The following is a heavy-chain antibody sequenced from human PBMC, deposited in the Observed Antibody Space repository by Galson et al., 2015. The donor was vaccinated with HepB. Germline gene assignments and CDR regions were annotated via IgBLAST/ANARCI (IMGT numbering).Heavy chain of an antibody. J-gene: IGHJ4*02. CDR2: ISGYNGNT. D-gene: IGHD4-17*01. Sequence: SVKVSCKASGYTFNNYGVSWVRQAPGQGLEWMAWISGYNGNTHYAQNLQGRVTVTTDTSTTTVYMELRSLRSDDTAVYYCARDATTGFDYWGQGTQITVSS. CDR1: GYTFNNYG. CDR3: ARDATTGFDY. V-gene: IGHV1-18*04.